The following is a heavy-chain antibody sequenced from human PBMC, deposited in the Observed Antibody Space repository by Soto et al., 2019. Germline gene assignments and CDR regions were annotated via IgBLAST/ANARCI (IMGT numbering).Heavy chain of an antibody. V-gene: IGHV4-34*01. CDR2: IKHSGST. CDR1: GGSFSGYY. Sequence: QVQLQQWGAGLLKPSETLSLTCAVYGGSFSGYYWSWIRQPPGKGLEWIGEIKHSGSTNYNPSLKTRVTISEDTSKNQFSLTVTSVTASDTAVYYCARGLNGHNILLTWFYLDYWGQGTLVTVSS. D-gene: IGHD3-22*01. J-gene: IGHJ4*02. CDR3: ARGLNGHNILLTWFYLDY.